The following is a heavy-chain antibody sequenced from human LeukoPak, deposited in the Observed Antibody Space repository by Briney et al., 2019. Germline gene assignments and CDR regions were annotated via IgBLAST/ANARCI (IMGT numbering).Heavy chain of an antibody. CDR1: GFTFSGYA. Sequence: GGSLRLSCAASGFTFSGYAMSWVRQAPGKGLEWVSTISAGGGSTYSANSMKGRFTISRDNSKNTLYLQMNSLGAEDTAVYYCAKGSSPFDPWGQGTLVTVSS. CDR2: ISAGGGST. CDR3: AKGSSPFDP. V-gene: IGHV3-23*01. D-gene: IGHD2-15*01. J-gene: IGHJ5*02.